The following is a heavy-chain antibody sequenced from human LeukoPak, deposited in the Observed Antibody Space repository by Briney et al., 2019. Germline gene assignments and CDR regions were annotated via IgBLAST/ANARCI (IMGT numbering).Heavy chain of an antibody. V-gene: IGHV3-23*01. Sequence: GGSLRLSCAASGFTFSSYAMSWVRQAPGKGLEWASAISGSGGSTYYADSVKGRFTISRDNSKNTLYLQMNSLRAEDTAVYYCAKEGGTLWFGELFKGYFDYWGQGTPVTVSS. CDR1: GFTFSSYA. CDR3: AKEGGTLWFGELFKGYFDY. CDR2: ISGSGGST. D-gene: IGHD3-10*01. J-gene: IGHJ4*02.